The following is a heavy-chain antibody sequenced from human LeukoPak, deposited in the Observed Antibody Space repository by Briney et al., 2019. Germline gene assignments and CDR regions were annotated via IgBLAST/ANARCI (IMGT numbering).Heavy chain of an antibody. V-gene: IGHV3-7*01. D-gene: IGHD5-18*01. Sequence: GGSLRLSCAASGFTFSSYWMSWVRQAPGKGLEGVAHIKKDGSEKYYVDSVKDRFTIARDNAKTSLYLQMNSLRAEDTAVYYCARDLSGVTGYTYGRGIDYWGQGTLVTVSS. CDR3: ARDLSGVTGYTYGRGIDY. J-gene: IGHJ4*02. CDR2: IKKDGSEK. CDR1: GFTFSSYW.